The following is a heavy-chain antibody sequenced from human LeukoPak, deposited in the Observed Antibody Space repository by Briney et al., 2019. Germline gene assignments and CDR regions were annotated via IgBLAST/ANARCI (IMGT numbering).Heavy chain of an antibody. V-gene: IGHV1-2*02. D-gene: IGHD4-17*01. CDR3: ARSGDYSILDAFNI. CDR1: GYTFTGYY. CDR2: INPNSGGT. J-gene: IGHJ3*02. Sequence: ASVKVSCKASGYTFTGYYMHWVRQAPAQGLEWMGWINPNSGGTNYAQKFQGRVTMTRDTSISTAYMELSRLRSDDTAVYYCARSGDYSILDAFNIWGQGTMVTVSS.